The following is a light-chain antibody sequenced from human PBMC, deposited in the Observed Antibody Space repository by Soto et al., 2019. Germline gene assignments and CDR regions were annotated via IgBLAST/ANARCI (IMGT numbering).Light chain of an antibody. Sequence: EIVMTQSPATLSVSPGARATLSCRAGQGVTTNFAWYQQKSGQSPRLLIYDVSIRATGVPARFSGTGSETDFTLTISGLQSEDSAVYFCQQYNNWPFSFGQGTRLENK. J-gene: IGKJ5*01. CDR1: QGVTTN. V-gene: IGKV3-15*01. CDR2: DVS. CDR3: QQYNNWPFS.